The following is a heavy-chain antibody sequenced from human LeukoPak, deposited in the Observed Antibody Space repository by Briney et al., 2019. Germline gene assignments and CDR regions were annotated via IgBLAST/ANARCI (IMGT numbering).Heavy chain of an antibody. D-gene: IGHD4-23*01. V-gene: IGHV4-34*01. CDR3: ARDPTTVVTLPYYFDF. CDR2: INHSGRT. Sequence: SETLSLTCAVSGGSFFGSHWNWIRQSPEKGLERIGEINHSGRTNYNPSLKSRVTISVDTSKSQFFLELTSVTAADTAVYYCARDPTTVVTLPYYFDFWGQGTRSPSPQ. J-gene: IGHJ4*02. CDR1: GGSFFGSH.